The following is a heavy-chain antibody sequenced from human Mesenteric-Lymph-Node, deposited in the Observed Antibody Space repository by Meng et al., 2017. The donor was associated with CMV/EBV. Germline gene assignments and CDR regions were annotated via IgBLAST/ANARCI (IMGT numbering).Heavy chain of an antibody. J-gene: IGHJ4*02. CDR2: IWYDGYNK. Sequence: GESLKISCATSGFTFSLYGMHWVRQAPGKGLEWVAAIWYDGYNKYYSDSVKGRFTISKDKSNNTLYLEMDSLRTEDTAVYYCARGHHPMYYYDTSGYSTVNDFWGQGTLVTVSS. CDR3: ARGHHPMYYYDTSGYSTVNDF. V-gene: IGHV3-33*01. D-gene: IGHD3-22*01. CDR1: GFTFSLYG.